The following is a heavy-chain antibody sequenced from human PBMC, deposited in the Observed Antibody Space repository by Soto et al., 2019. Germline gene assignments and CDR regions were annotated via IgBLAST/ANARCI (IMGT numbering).Heavy chain of an antibody. D-gene: IGHD6-13*01. CDR1: GFTFSSYW. V-gene: IGHV3-74*01. CDR2: INSDGSST. Sequence: GGSLRLSCAASGFTFSSYWMHWVRQAPGKGLVWVSRINSDGSSTSYADSVKGRFTISRDNAKNTLYLQMNSLRAEDTAVYYCARGSQESSWYYFDYWGQGTLVTVSS. J-gene: IGHJ4*02. CDR3: ARGSQESSWYYFDY.